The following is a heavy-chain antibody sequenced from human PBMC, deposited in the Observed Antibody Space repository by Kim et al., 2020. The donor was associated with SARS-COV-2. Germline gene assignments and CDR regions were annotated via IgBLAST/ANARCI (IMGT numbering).Heavy chain of an antibody. D-gene: IGHD2-2*01. CDR2: IKSKTDGGTT. V-gene: IGHV3-15*01. J-gene: IGHJ6*02. CDR3: TTGIWPAAISGYYYYYGMDV. Sequence: GGSLRLSCAASGFTFSNAWMSWVRQAPGKGLEWVGRIKSKTDGGTTDYAAPVKGRFTISRDDSKNTLYLQMNSLKTEDTAVYYCTTGIWPAAISGYYYYYGMDVWGHGTTVTVSS. CDR1: GFTFSNAW.